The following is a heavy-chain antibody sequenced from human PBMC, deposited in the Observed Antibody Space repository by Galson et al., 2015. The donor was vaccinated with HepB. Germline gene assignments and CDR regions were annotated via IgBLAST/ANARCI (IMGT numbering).Heavy chain of an antibody. Sequence: SLRLSCAAYGFTFSGSVIHWVRQASGKGLEWVGRIRSKASGHATAYDASWKGRFTISRDDSKNTAYLHMNSLKTEDTAVYYCARLGDLSGYSSLWGQGTLVTVSS. CDR3: ARLGDLSGYSSL. D-gene: IGHD2-15*01. CDR1: GFTFSGSV. J-gene: IGHJ4*02. CDR2: IRSKASGHAT. V-gene: IGHV3-73*01.